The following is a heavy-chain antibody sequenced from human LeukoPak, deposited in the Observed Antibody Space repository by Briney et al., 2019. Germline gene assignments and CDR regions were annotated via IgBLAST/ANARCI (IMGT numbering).Heavy chain of an antibody. J-gene: IGHJ3*02. CDR2: IVVGSGNT. D-gene: IGHD1-1*01. Sequence: SVKVSCKASGFSFTNSAVQWVRQARGQRLEWIGWIVVGSGNTNYAQKFQERVTITRDRSTSTAYLELSSLRSEDTAVYYCAADSRQLQPHDAFNIWGQGTMVTVSS. CDR3: AADSRQLQPHDAFNI. CDR1: GFSFTNSA. V-gene: IGHV1-58*01.